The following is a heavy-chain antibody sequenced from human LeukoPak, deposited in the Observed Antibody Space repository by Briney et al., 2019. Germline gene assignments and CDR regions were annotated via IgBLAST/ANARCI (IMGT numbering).Heavy chain of an antibody. Sequence: SVRVSCKASGGTFSSYAISWVRQAPGQGLEWMGRIIPIFGTANYAQKFQGRVTITADKSTSTAYMELSSLRSENTAVYYCARDSPIVVVPAATGIYYMDVWGKGTTVTVSS. CDR1: GGTFSSYA. J-gene: IGHJ6*03. V-gene: IGHV1-69*06. CDR3: ARDSPIVVVPAATGIYYMDV. D-gene: IGHD2-2*01. CDR2: IIPIFGTA.